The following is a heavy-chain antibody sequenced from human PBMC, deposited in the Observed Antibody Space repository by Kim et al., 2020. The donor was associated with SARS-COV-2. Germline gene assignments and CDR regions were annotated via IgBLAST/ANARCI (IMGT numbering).Heavy chain of an antibody. CDR2: ISAYNGNT. Sequence: ASVKVSCKASGYTFTSYGISWVRQAPGQGLEWMGWISAYNGNTNYAQKLQGRVTMTTDTSTSTAYMELRSLRSDDTAVYYCARSPGEVATITPRYYYYGMDVWGQGTTVTVSS. J-gene: IGHJ6*02. V-gene: IGHV1-18*01. D-gene: IGHD5-12*01. CDR1: GYTFTSYG. CDR3: ARSPGEVATITPRYYYYGMDV.